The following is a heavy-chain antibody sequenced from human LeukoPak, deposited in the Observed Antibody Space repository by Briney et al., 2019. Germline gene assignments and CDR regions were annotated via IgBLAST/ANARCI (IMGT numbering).Heavy chain of an antibody. CDR2: IRYDGSNK. D-gene: IGHD6-25*01. Sequence: GGSLRLSCGASGFTFSNYGMLWVRQAPGKGLEWVAFIRYDGSNKLYADSVKGRFTISRDNSKNTLYLHINSLRAEDTAVYYCAAGGAPFDFWGQGTLVTVSS. CDR3: AAGGAPFDF. V-gene: IGHV3-30*02. CDR1: GFTFSNYG. J-gene: IGHJ4*02.